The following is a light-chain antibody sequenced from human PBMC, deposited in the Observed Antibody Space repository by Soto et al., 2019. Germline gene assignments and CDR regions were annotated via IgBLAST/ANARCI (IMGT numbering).Light chain of an antibody. CDR3: QQYNSSSPET. CDR2: SAS. CDR1: QSVNSN. Sequence: EIVMTQSPATLCVSPGGRATLSCRSSQSVNSNLAWYQQKPGQAPRLLIYSASTRATGIPARFSGSGSGTEFTLTISSLQPDDFATYYCQQYNSSSPETFGQGTKVDIK. J-gene: IGKJ1*01. V-gene: IGKV3-15*01.